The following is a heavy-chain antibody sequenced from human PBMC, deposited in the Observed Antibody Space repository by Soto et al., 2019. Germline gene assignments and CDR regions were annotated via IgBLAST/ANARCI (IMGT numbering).Heavy chain of an antibody. CDR2: TYYRSKWYY. CDR1: GDSDSSNSAG. D-gene: IGHD1-26*01. V-gene: IGHV6-1*01. CDR3: ARGEQYSGRIFDY. J-gene: IGHJ4*01. Sequence: SQTLSLTCAITGDSDSSNSAGWSWVRQSPSRGLEWLGRTYYRSKWYYEYAVSVRGRITINPDTSKNQYSLQLNSVTPEDTAVYFCARGEQYSGRIFDYGGQGTLVTVSS.